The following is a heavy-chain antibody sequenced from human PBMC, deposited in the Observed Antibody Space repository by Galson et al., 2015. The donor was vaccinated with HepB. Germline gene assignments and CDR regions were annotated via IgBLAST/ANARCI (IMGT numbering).Heavy chain of an antibody. V-gene: IGHV3-73*01. J-gene: IGHJ4*02. CDR1: GFTFSGSA. D-gene: IGHD2-2*01. CDR2: IRSKANSYAT. Sequence: SLRLSCAASGFTFSGSAMHWVRQASGKGLEWVGRIRSKANSYATAYAASVKGRFTITRDDSKNTTYLQMDSLKTEDTAVYYCTLRLVGSSTRDDDYWGQGTLVTVSS. CDR3: TLRLVGSSTRDDDY.